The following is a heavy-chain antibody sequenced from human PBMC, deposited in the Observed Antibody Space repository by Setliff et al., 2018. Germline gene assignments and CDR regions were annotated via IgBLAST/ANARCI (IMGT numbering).Heavy chain of an antibody. D-gene: IGHD6-19*01. V-gene: IGHV4-34*01. Sequence: SETLSLTCAVYGGSFSGYYWSWLRQPPGKGLEWIGEINHSGSTNYNPTLKSLVTISVDTSKNQFSLKLSSVTAADTAVYYCARGWGSGWSKEGAFDIWGQGTMVTVSS. CDR3: ARGWGSGWSKEGAFDI. CDR2: INHSGST. CDR1: GGSFSGYY. J-gene: IGHJ3*02.